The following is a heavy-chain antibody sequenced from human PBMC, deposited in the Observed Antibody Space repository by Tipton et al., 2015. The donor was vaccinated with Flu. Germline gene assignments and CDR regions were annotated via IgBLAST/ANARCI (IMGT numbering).Heavy chain of an antibody. V-gene: IGHV4-59*08. Sequence: GLVKPSETLTLTCTVSDDSITSYYWSWIRQPPGKGLEWIATIHRSGSTKYNPSLRSRVTISVDTSKNQFSLEVRSVTAADMAVYYCARRDFSNYVSDPKNWFDPWGQGTLVTVSS. CDR1: DDSITSYY. CDR2: IHRSGST. J-gene: IGHJ5*02. D-gene: IGHD4-11*01. CDR3: ARRDFSNYVSDPKNWFDP.